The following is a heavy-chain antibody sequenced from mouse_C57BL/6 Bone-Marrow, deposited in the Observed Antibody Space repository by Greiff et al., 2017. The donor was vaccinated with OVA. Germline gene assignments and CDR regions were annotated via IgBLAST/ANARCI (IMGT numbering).Heavy chain of an antibody. V-gene: IGHV5-12*01. CDR1: GFTFSDYY. CDR3: ARAPNFITTVVRYFDV. CDR2: ISNGGGST. D-gene: IGHD1-1*01. J-gene: IGHJ1*03. Sequence: EVKVVESGGGLVQPGGSLKLSCAASGFTFSDYYMYWVRQTPEKRLEWVAYISNGGGSTYYPDTVKGRFTISRDNAKNTLYLQMSRLKSEDTAMYYCARAPNFITTVVRYFDVWGTGTTVTVSS.